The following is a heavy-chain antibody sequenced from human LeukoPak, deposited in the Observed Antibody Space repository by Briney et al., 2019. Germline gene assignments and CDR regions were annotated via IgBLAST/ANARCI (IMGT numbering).Heavy chain of an antibody. Sequence: SETLSLTCAVYGGSFSGYYWSWIRQPPGKGLEWIGEINHSGSTNYNPSLKSRVTISVDTSKNQFSLKLSSVTAADTAVYYCARVGIDHWNPPPTYYYYYMDVWGKGTTVTISS. CDR2: INHSGST. CDR3: ARVGIDHWNPPPTYYYYYMDV. D-gene: IGHD1-1*01. J-gene: IGHJ6*03. V-gene: IGHV4-34*01. CDR1: GGSFSGYY.